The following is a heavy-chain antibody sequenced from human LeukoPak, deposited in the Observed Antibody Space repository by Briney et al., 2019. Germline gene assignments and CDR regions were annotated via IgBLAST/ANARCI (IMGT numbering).Heavy chain of an antibody. V-gene: IGHV4-34*01. Sequence: SETLSLTCAVYGGSFSGYYWSWIRQPPGNGLEWIGEINHSGSTNYNPSLKSRVTISVDTSKNQFSLKLSSVTAADTAVYYCARSAYSSSWYSFDYWGQGTLVTVSS. CDR2: INHSGST. CDR3: ARSAYSSSWYSFDY. CDR1: GGSFSGYY. D-gene: IGHD6-13*01. J-gene: IGHJ4*02.